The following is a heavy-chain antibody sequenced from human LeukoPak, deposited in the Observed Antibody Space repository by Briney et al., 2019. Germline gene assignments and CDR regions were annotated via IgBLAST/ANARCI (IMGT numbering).Heavy chain of an antibody. CDR1: GGSISSSSYY. D-gene: IGHD2-2*03. V-gene: IGHV4-39*07. CDR2: FYYSGST. Sequence: MPSETLSLTCTVSGGSISSSSYYWGWIRQPPGKGLEWIGSFYYSGSTYNNPSLKSRVTLSVDTSKNQFSLKLSSVTAADTAVYYCARDGYLAVDYWGQGTLVTVSS. J-gene: IGHJ4*02. CDR3: ARDGYLAVDY.